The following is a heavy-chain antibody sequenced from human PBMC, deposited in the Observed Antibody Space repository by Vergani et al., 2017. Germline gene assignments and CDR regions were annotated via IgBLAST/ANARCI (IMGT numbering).Heavy chain of an antibody. CDR3: ARIVVVPAAMGDWFDP. D-gene: IGHD2-2*01. V-gene: IGHV4-39*07. J-gene: IGHJ5*02. Sequence: QLQLQESGPGLVKPSETLSLTCTVSGGSISSSSYYWGWIHQPPGKGLEWIGSIYYSGSTYYNPSLKSRVTISVDTSKNQFSLKLSSVTAADTAVYYCARIVVVPAAMGDWFDPWGQGTLVTVSS. CDR1: GGSISSSSYY. CDR2: IYYSGST.